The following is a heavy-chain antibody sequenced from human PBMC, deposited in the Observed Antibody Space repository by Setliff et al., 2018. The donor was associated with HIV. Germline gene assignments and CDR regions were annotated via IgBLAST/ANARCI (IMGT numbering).Heavy chain of an antibody. D-gene: IGHD3-3*01. Sequence: PSETLSLTCTVSGGSVSSGSYYWSWIRQPPGKGLEWIGSIYHSGSTYYNPSLKSRVTISVDTSKNQFSLKLSSVIAADTAVYYCARIFGDQGYYYGMDVWGQGTTVTVSS. CDR2: IYHSGST. CDR1: GGSVSSGSYY. CDR3: ARIFGDQGYYYGMDV. V-gene: IGHV4-39*07. J-gene: IGHJ6*02.